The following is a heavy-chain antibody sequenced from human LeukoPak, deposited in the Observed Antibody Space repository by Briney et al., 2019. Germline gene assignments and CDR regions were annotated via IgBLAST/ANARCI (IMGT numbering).Heavy chain of an antibody. CDR3: AKDLKPGALDY. CDR1: GFTFSGYA. V-gene: IGHV3-64D*06. J-gene: IGHJ4*02. CDR2: MSSNGGST. Sequence: PGGSLRLSCSGSGFTFSGYAMHWVRQAPGKGLEYVSAMSSNGGSTYYAGSVKGRFTISRDNSKNMLYLQMSSLRAEDTAVYYCAKDLKPGALDYWGQGALVTVSS. D-gene: IGHD3-10*01.